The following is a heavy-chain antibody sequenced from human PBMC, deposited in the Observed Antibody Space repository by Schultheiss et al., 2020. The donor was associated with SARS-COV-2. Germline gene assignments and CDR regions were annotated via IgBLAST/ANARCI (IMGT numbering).Heavy chain of an antibody. J-gene: IGHJ2*01. V-gene: IGHV4-28*01. Sequence: SQTLSLTCAVSGYSISSGYYWGWIRQPPGKGLEWIGYIYYSGSTNYNPSLKSRVTMSVDTSKNQFSLKLSSVTAADTAVYYCARKGRYFDLWGRGTLVTVSS. CDR1: GYSISSGYY. CDR3: ARKGRYFDL. CDR2: IYYSGST.